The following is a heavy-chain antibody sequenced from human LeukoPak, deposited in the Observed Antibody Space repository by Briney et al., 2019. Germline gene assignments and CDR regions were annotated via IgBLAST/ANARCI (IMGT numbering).Heavy chain of an antibody. CDR3: ARDPPYYYDSSGYYWTPFDY. Sequence: ASVKVSCKASGYTFTGYYMHWVRQAPGQGLEWMGWINPNSGGTNYAQKFQGRVTMTRDTSISTAYMELSRLRSDDTAVYYCARDPPYYYDSSGYYWTPFDYWGQGTLVTVSS. D-gene: IGHD3-22*01. J-gene: IGHJ4*02. CDR1: GYTFTGYY. CDR2: INPNSGGT. V-gene: IGHV1-2*02.